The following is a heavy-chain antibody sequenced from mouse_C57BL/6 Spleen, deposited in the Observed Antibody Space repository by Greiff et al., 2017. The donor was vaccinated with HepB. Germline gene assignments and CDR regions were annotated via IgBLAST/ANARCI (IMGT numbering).Heavy chain of an antibody. D-gene: IGHD2-4*01. V-gene: IGHV1-22*01. CDR1: GYTFTDYY. CDR3: ARDYDVGAWFAY. CDR2: INPNNGGT. Sequence: VQLQQSGPELVKPGASVKMSCKASGYTFTDYYMHWVKQSHGKSLEWIGDINPNNGGTSYNQKFKGKATLTVNKSSSTAYMELRSLTSEDSAVYYCARDYDVGAWFAYWGQGTLVTVSA. J-gene: IGHJ3*01.